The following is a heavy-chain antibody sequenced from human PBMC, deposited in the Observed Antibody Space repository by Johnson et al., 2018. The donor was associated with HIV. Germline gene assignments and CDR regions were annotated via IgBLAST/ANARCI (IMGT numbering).Heavy chain of an antibody. CDR2: IGYDGNDT. V-gene: IGHV3-30*04. CDR1: GFTFRSYA. J-gene: IGHJ3*02. CDR3: AKLDIVVVVAATGTYAFDI. Sequence: QVQLVESGGDVVQPGRSPRLSCAASGFTFRSYAMHCVRQAPGQGLEWVAAIGYDGNDTDYADSVKGRRINSRVNSRNTLYLHLNSLRAEETAGYYCAKLDIVVVVAATGTYAFDIWGQGTMVTVSS. D-gene: IGHD2-15*01.